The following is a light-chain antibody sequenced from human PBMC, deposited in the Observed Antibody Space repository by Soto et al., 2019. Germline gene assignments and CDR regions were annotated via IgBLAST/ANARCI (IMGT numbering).Light chain of an antibody. CDR1: SSDLAIYNY. CDR2: QVT. J-gene: IGLJ1*01. Sequence: QSALTQPASVSGSPGQSITISCTGTSSDLAIYNYVSWYQQQPGKAPKLMIHQVTNRPSGVSNRFSGSRSGNTASLTSSGLQAEDEADYYCSSYTDSSNYVFGTGTKLTVL. V-gene: IGLV2-14*01. CDR3: SSYTDSSNYV.